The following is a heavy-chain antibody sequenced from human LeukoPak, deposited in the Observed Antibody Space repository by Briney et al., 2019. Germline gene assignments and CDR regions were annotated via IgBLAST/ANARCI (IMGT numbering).Heavy chain of an antibody. J-gene: IGHJ3*02. CDR2: IYYSGST. D-gene: IGHD6-13*01. V-gene: IGHV4-59*11. Sequence: SETLSLTCIVSGGSITSHYWTWIRQPPGEGLEYIGNIYYSGSTNYNPSLKSRVSISIDTSKNQFSLKLSSVTAADTAVYYCAKDLVMYSTSWGAFDIWGQGTMVTVSS. CDR3: AKDLVMYSTSWGAFDI. CDR1: GGSITSHY.